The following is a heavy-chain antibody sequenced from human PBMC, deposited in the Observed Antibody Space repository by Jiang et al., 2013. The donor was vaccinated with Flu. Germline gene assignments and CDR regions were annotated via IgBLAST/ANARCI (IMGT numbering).Heavy chain of an antibody. V-gene: IGHV6-1*01. CDR3: ARDKGEGIAARRGYYYYYMDV. D-gene: IGHD6-13*01. CDR1: GDSVSSNSAA. Sequence: QTLSLTCAISGDSVSSNSAAWNWIRQSPSRGLEWLGRTYYRSKWYNDYAVSVKSRITINPDTSKNQFSLQLNSVTPEDTAVYYCARDKGEGIAARRGYYYYYMDVWGKGTTVTVSS. J-gene: IGHJ6*03. CDR2: TYYRSKWYN.